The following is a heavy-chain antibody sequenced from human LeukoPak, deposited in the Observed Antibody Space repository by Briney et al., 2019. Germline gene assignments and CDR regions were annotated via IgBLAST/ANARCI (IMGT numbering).Heavy chain of an antibody. CDR3: ARPYYDFWSGPSGGYYYYYMDV. CDR2: ISYDGSNK. CDR1: GFTFSSYA. V-gene: IGHV3-30-3*01. Sequence: GGSLRLSCAASGFTFSSYAMHWVRQAPGKGLEWVAVISYDGSNKYYADSVKGRFTISRDNSKNTLYLQMNSLRAEDTAVYYCARPYYDFWSGPSGGYYYYYMDVWGKGTTVTVSS. J-gene: IGHJ6*03. D-gene: IGHD3-3*01.